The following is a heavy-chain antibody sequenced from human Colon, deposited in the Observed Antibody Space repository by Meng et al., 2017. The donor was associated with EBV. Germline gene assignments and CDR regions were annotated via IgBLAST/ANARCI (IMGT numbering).Heavy chain of an antibody. CDR3: AGYGDYAPKD. Sequence: EVQLVESGGGLSQPGGSRRLSCAASGFTVSSNYMTWVRQAPGKGLEWVSVIYSGGGTYLADSVKGRFTISRDNSKNTLYLQMNSLRAEDTAVYYCAGYGDYAPKDWGQGTLVTVSS. CDR1: GFTVSSNY. CDR2: IYSGGGT. V-gene: IGHV3-53*01. J-gene: IGHJ4*02. D-gene: IGHD4-17*01.